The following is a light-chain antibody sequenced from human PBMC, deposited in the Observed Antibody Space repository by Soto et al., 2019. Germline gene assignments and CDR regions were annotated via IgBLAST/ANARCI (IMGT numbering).Light chain of an antibody. Sequence: DIQMTQSPSSLSASVGDRVTITCRASQSISSYLNWYQQKPGKAPKLLIYAASSLQSGVPSRFSGSGSGTDFTLTISSLPPEDYATYYCQQTYSTRWTFGQGTTVEIK. V-gene: IGKV1-39*01. CDR3: QQTYSTRWT. CDR2: AAS. CDR1: QSISSY. J-gene: IGKJ1*01.